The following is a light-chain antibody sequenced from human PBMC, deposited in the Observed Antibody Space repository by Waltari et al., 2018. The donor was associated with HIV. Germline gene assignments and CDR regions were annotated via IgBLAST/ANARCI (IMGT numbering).Light chain of an antibody. CDR1: SSNIGAHYG. Sequence: QSVLTQPPSVSGAPGQTVTIPCTGSSSNIGAHYGVNWYQQRPGTAPRLLIFSDHNRPSGVPDRFSGSRSGTSASLAITGLQAEDESDYYCQSYDSSLSIVLFGGGTKLTVL. CDR2: SDH. J-gene: IGLJ3*02. CDR3: QSYDSSLSIVL. V-gene: IGLV1-40*01.